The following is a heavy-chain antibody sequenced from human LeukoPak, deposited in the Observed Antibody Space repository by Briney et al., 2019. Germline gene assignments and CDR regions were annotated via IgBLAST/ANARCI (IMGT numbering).Heavy chain of an antibody. J-gene: IGHJ4*02. CDR3: ARGGSSGWYLFDY. D-gene: IGHD6-19*01. CDR2: INSDGSAT. V-gene: IGHV3-74*01. Sequence: GGSLRLSCAASGFTFSNAWMSWVRQAPGKGLVWVSRINSDGSATTYADSVKGRFTISRDNAKNTLYLQMNSLRAEDTAVYYCARGGSSGWYLFDYWGQGTLVTVSS. CDR1: GFTFSNAW.